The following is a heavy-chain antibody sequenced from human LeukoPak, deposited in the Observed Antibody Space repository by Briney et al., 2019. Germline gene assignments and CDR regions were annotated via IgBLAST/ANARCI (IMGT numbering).Heavy chain of an antibody. CDR2: INHSGST. CDR1: GGSFSGYY. Sequence: SETLSLTCAVYGGSFSGYYWSWIRQPPGKGLEWIGEINHSGSTNYNPSLKSRVTISVDTSKNHFSLKLSSVTAADTAVYYWAVRGQRGLHPRSLDYWGKETRATVPS. J-gene: IGHJ4*02. D-gene: IGHD5-24*01. CDR3: AVRGQRGLHPRSLDY. V-gene: IGHV4-34*01.